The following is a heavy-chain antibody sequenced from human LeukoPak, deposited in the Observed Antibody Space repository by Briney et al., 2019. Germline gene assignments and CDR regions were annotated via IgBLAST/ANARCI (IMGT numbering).Heavy chain of an antibody. D-gene: IGHD6-6*01. CDR2: ISSSGSYI. V-gene: IGHV3-21*01. Sequence: GGSLRLSCAASGFTFNSYSMNWVRQAPGKGLEWVSSISSSGSYIYHADSVKGRFTISRDNAKNSLYLQMNSLRAEDTAVYYCAREYSGSLYYYYYMDVWGKGTTVTVSS. CDR1: GFTFNSYS. CDR3: AREYSGSLYYYYYMDV. J-gene: IGHJ6*03.